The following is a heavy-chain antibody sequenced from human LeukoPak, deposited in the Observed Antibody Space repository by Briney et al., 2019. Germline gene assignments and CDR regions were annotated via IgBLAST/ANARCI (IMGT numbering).Heavy chain of an antibody. Sequence: SETLSLTCTVSGASISSSSYYWGWIRQPPGKGLEWIGSLYYSGSTYYNPSLKSRVTVSVDTSKNQFSLKLSSVTAADTAVYYCARGVEDITMIVVVTFFDYWGQGTLVTASS. CDR1: GASISSSSYY. V-gene: IGHV4-39*01. CDR2: LYYSGST. CDR3: ARGVEDITMIVVVTFFDY. J-gene: IGHJ4*02. D-gene: IGHD3-22*01.